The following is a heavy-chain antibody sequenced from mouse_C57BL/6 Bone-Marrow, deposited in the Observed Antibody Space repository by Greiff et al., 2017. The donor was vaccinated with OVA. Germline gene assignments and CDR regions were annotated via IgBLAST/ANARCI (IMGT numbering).Heavy chain of an antibody. V-gene: IGHV5-4*01. Sequence: EVMLVESGGGLVKPGGSLKLSCAASGFTFSSYAMSWVRQTPEKRLEWVATISDGGSYTYYPDNVKGRFTISRDNAKNNLYLQMSHLKSEDTAMYYCARELGRRFAYWGQGTLVTVSA. CDR2: ISDGGSYT. D-gene: IGHD4-1*01. CDR1: GFTFSSYA. J-gene: IGHJ3*01. CDR3: ARELGRRFAY.